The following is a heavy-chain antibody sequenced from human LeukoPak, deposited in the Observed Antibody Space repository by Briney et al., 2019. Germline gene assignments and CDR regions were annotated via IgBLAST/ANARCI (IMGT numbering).Heavy chain of an antibody. CDR1: GFTFDDYA. CDR3: AKDSPRYSSSWYYFDY. Sequence: GGSLRLSCAASGFTFDDYAMHWVRQAPGKGLEWVSGISWNSGSIGYADSVKGRFTISRDNAKNSLYLQMNSLRAEDTALYYCAKDSPRYSSSWYYFDYWGQGTLVTVSS. V-gene: IGHV3-9*01. D-gene: IGHD6-13*01. CDR2: ISWNSGSI. J-gene: IGHJ4*02.